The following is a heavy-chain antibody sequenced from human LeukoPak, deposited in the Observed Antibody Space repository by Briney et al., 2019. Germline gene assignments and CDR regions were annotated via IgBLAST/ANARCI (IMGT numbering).Heavy chain of an antibody. V-gene: IGHV3-33*01. CDR1: GFIFSHHG. CDR2: IWSDGTNR. J-gene: IGHJ4*01. Sequence: GGSLTLSCAAPGFIFSHHGMHWVRQAPGKGLEWVAVIWSDGTNRFYADSVKGRFTISRDNSQNTVFLQMDSLRVKDTAIYYCARDAQRGFDYSNSLKYWGHGTLVTVSS. D-gene: IGHD4-11*01. CDR3: ARDAQRGFDYSNSLKY.